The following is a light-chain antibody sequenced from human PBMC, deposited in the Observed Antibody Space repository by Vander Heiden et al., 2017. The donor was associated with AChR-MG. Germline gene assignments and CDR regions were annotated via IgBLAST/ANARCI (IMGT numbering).Light chain of an antibody. Sequence: DIQMTQSPSSLSASVGDTVTINSRASQSISSYLNWYQQKPGKAPKLLIYAASSLQSGVPSRFSGSGSGTDFTLTISSLQPEDFATYYCQQCYSTPWTFGQGTKVEIK. CDR2: AAS. CDR1: QSISSY. J-gene: IGKJ1*01. V-gene: IGKV1-39*01. CDR3: QQCYSTPWT.